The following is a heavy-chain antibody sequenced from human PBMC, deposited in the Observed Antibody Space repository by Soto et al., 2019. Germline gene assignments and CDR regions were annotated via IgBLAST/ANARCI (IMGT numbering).Heavy chain of an antibody. D-gene: IGHD3-10*02. CDR1: GFTFRSYG. Sequence: QVQLVESGGGVVQPGKSLRLSCAGSGFTFRSYGIHWVRQAPGKGLEWVAFVSFDGGSKFYADSVKGRFTISRDNSENTLLVQMDSLRPEDTAGYYCAKDQVPRGRARYDYVGLMEYWGQGALVTVSS. CDR2: VSFDGGSK. CDR3: AKDQVPRGRARYDYVGLMEY. J-gene: IGHJ4*02. V-gene: IGHV3-30*18.